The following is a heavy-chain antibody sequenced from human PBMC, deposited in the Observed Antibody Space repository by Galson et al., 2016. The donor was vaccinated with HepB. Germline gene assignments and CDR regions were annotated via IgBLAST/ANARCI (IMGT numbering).Heavy chain of an antibody. CDR1: GYTFSGHG. Sequence: SVKVSCKASGYTFSGHGIAWVRQAPGQGLEWMGYISPYNGNTDYAQNFQGRITMTTDASTSTAYMEVRSLKSDDTAVYYCARPGIIRVNWFDPWGQGTLVIVSS. J-gene: IGHJ5*02. CDR2: ISPYNGNT. V-gene: IGHV1-18*01. D-gene: IGHD3-10*01. CDR3: ARPGIIRVNWFDP.